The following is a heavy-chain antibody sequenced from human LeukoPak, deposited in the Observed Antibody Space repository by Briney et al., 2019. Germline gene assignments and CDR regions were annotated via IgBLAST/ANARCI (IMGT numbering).Heavy chain of an antibody. D-gene: IGHD5-24*01. Sequence: GGSVSLACAPSGFSSGNQWKWWARQAPGKGLVCVSRINSDGSTTTYADSVKGRFTISRDNAKNALYLQLNSLRAEDSALYYCARIREMLGLGGFDIWGRGRMVSVSS. V-gene: IGHV3-74*03. J-gene: IGHJ3*02. CDR1: GFSSGNQW. CDR2: INSDGSTT. CDR3: ARIREMLGLGGFDI.